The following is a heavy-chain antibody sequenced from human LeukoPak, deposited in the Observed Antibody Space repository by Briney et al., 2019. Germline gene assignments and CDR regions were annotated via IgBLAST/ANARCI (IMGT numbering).Heavy chain of an antibody. CDR2: IWYDGSNK. D-gene: IGHD6-6*01. V-gene: IGHV3-33*01. CDR1: GFTFSNYG. CDR3: ARDPFSFSRQLGNY. J-gene: IGHJ4*02. Sequence: PGGSLRLSCAASGFTFSNYGMHGVRQAPGKGLEWVTVIWYDGSNKYYTDSVKGRFTISRDNSKNTLYLQMNSLRAEDTAVYYCARDPFSFSRQLGNYWGQGTLVTVSS.